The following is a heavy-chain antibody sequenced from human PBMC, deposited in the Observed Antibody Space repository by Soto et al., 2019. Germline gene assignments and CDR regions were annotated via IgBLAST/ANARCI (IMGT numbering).Heavy chain of an antibody. CDR1: GYSFTSYW. V-gene: IGHV5-51*01. D-gene: IGHD3-16*02. Sequence: PGESLKISCKGSGYSFTSYWIGWVRQMPGKGLEWMGIIYPGDSDTRYSPSFQGQVTISADKSISTAYLQWSSLKASDTAMYYCARLSTHHYVWGSYRYPFDYWGQGTLVTVSS. CDR3: ARLSTHHYVWGSYRYPFDY. J-gene: IGHJ4*02. CDR2: IYPGDSDT.